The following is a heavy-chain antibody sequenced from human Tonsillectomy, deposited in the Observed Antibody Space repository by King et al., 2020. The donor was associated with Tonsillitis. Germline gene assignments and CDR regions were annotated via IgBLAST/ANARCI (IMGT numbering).Heavy chain of an antibody. CDR2: INHSGST. D-gene: IGHD1-1*01. CDR3: ARDGDWNDGVP. V-gene: IGHV4-34*01. J-gene: IGHJ5*02. Sequence: VQLQQWGAGLLKPSETLSLTCAVYGGSFSGYYWSWIRQPPGKGLEWIGGINHSGSTNYNPSLKSRVTISVEPSKNQFSLKLSSVTAADTAVYYCARDGDWNDGVPWGQGTLVTVSS. CDR1: GGSFSGYY.